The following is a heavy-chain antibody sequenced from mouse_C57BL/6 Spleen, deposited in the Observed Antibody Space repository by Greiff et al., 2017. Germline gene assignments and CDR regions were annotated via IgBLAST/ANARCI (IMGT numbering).Heavy chain of an antibody. CDR1: GYAFSSYW. V-gene: IGHV1-80*01. CDR3: ARGGGPRYFDY. J-gene: IGHJ2*01. CDR2: IYPGDGDT. Sequence: QVQLQQSGAELVKPGASVKISCKASGYAFSSYWMNWVKQRPGKGLERIGQIYPGDGDTNYNGKFKGKATLTADKSSSTAYMQLSSLTSEDSAVYFCARGGGPRYFDYWGQGTTLTVSS.